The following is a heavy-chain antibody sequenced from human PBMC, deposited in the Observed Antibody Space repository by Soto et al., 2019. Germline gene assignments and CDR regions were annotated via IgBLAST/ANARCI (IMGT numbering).Heavy chain of an antibody. CDR1: GFTFSSYA. CDR2: ISGSGGST. CDR3: AKDGEIQLWLSYIFDY. V-gene: IGHV3-23*01. Sequence: GGSLRLSCAASGFTFSSYAMSWVRQAPGKGLEWVSAISGSGGSTYYADSVKGRFTISRDNSKNTLYLQMNSLRAEDTAVYYCAKDGEIQLWLSYIFDYWGQGTLVTVSS. D-gene: IGHD5-18*01. J-gene: IGHJ4*02.